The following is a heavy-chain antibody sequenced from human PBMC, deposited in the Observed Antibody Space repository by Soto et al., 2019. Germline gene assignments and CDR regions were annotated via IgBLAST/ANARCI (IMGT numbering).Heavy chain of an antibody. V-gene: IGHV1-18*01. CDR3: AGDLFPAGGWYDDMFDY. D-gene: IGHD6-19*01. J-gene: IGHJ4*02. CDR2: ISAYNGNT. Sequence: QVQLVQSGAEVKKPGASVKVSCKASGYTFTSYGISWVRQAPGQGLEWMGWISAYNGNTNYAQKLQGRVTMTTDTSTSTAYMELRSLRSDDTAVYYCAGDLFPAGGWYDDMFDYWGQGTLVTVSS. CDR1: GYTFTSYG.